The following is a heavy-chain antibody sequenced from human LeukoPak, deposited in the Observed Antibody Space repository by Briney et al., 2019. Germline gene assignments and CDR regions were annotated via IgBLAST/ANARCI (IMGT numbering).Heavy chain of an antibody. CDR1: GGSISGGDYY. D-gene: IGHD6-13*01. CDR3: VRNRSRPNPFFDL. V-gene: IGHV4-30-4*01. Sequence: PSETLSLTCTVSGGSISGGDYYWSWIRQPPGKGLEWIGYIHHRGSPYYYNPSLKSRVTMSVDTSKNQFSLKLSSVSAADTAVYFCVRNRSRPNPFFDLWGPGTLVNVSS. J-gene: IGHJ4*02. CDR2: IHHRGSPY.